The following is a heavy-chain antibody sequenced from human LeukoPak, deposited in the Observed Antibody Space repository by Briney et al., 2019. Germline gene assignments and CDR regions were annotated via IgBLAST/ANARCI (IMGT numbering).Heavy chain of an antibody. D-gene: IGHD3-22*01. CDR3: ARGRDSSGNFDY. Sequence: ASVKVSCKASGYTFTSYDINWVRQATGQGLEWMGWMNPNSGNTGYAQKFQGRVTMTRNTSISTAYMELSSLRSEDTAVYYRARGRDSSGNFDYWGQGTLVTVSS. CDR2: MNPNSGNT. V-gene: IGHV1-8*01. CDR1: GYTFTSYD. J-gene: IGHJ4*02.